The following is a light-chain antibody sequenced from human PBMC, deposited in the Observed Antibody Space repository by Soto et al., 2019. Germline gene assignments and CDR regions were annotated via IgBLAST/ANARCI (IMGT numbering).Light chain of an antibody. Sequence: EIFLTQSRSSLSLSPVEIATLSCRASQSISSYLAWYQQKPGQAPRLLIYDASNRATGIPARFSGSGSGTDFTLTISSLEPEDSAVYYCQQRSNWPLAFGPGTKVDI. J-gene: IGKJ3*01. CDR2: DAS. CDR3: QQRSNWPLA. V-gene: IGKV3-11*01. CDR1: QSISSY.